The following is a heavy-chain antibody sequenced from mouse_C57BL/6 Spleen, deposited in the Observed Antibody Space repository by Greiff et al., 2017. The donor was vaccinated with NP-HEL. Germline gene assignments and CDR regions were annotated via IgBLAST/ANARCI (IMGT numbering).Heavy chain of an antibody. D-gene: IGHD1-1*01. V-gene: IGHV1-69*01. CDR2: IDPSDSYT. CDR1: GYTFTSYW. Sequence: QVQLQQPGAELVMPGASVKLSCKASGYTFTSYWMHWVKQRPGQGLEWIGEIDPSDSYTNYTQKFKGKSTLTVDKSSSTAYMQLSSLTSEDSAVYYCAIITTVVARWGQGTSVTVSS. J-gene: IGHJ4*01. CDR3: AIITTVVAR.